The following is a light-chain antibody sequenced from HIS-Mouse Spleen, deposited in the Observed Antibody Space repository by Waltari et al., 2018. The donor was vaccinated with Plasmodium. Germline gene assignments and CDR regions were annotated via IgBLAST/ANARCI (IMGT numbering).Light chain of an antibody. J-gene: IGLJ3*02. Sequence: SYELTQPPSVSVSPGQTARITCSGDALPKKYAYWYQQKSGQAPVLVIYDDSKRPPGIPKRFSGSSSGTMATLTISGAQVEDEADYYCYSTDSSGNHRVFGGGTKLTVL. CDR3: YSTDSSGNHRV. V-gene: IGLV3-10*01. CDR1: ALPKKY. CDR2: DDS.